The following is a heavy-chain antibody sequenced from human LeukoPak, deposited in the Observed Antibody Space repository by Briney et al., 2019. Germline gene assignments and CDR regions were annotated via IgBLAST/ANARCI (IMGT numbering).Heavy chain of an antibody. CDR2: IRYDGSNK. Sequence: GGSLRLSCAASGFTFSSYGMHWVRQAPGKGLEWVAFIRYDGSNKYYADSVKGRFTISRDNSKNTLYLQMNSLRAEDTAVYYCASPSRNGQHAFDIWGQGTMVTVSS. CDR3: ASPSRNGQHAFDI. CDR1: GFTFSSYG. J-gene: IGHJ3*02. D-gene: IGHD2-2*01. V-gene: IGHV3-30*02.